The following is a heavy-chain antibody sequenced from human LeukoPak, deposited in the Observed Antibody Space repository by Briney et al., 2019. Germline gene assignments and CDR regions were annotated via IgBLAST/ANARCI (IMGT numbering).Heavy chain of an antibody. V-gene: IGHV3-48*02. CDR1: GFTFYDYS. CDR2: INSGGSTI. J-gene: IGHJ4*02. CDR3: ARGEATAVAPGCDY. Sequence: GGSLRLSCAASGFTFYDYSMNWVRQAPGKGQEWVSYINSGGSTIYYADSVKGRFIISRDNAKNSLYLQMNSLRDEDTAMYYCARGEATAVAPGCDYWGQGILVTVSS. D-gene: IGHD5-18*01.